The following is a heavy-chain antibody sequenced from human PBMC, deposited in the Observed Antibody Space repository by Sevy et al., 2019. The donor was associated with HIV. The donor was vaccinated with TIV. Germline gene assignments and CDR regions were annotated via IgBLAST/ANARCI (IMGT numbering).Heavy chain of an antibody. CDR3: ARDPSRAAEGWFDP. J-gene: IGHJ5*02. CDR1: GYTFTDYY. D-gene: IGHD6-13*01. V-gene: IGHV1-2*02. CDR2: INPNSGGT. Sequence: ASVKVSCKASGYTFTDYYMYWVRQAPGQGLEWMGGINPNSGGTNYAQKFQGRVTMTRDTSISTAYMELSRLRSDDTAMYYCARDPSRAAEGWFDPWGQGTLVTVSS.